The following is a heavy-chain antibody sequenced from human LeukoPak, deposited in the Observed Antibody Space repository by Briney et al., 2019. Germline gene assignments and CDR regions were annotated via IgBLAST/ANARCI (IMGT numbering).Heavy chain of an antibody. V-gene: IGHV4-34*01. CDR2: INHSGST. J-gene: IGHJ4*02. CDR3: ARGPLGSSFS. D-gene: IGHD6-6*01. Sequence: SETLSLTCAVYGGSFGGYYWSWIRQPPGKGLEWIGEINHSGSTNYNPSLKSRVTISVDTSKNQFSLKLSSVTAADTAVYYCARGPLGSSFSWGQGTLVTVSS. CDR1: GGSFGGYY.